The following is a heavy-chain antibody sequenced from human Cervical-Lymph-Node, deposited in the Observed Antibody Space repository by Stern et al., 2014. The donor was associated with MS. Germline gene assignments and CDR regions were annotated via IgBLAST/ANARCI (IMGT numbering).Heavy chain of an antibody. D-gene: IGHD6-19*01. V-gene: IGHV3-23*04. CDR3: AKVYGSGPFDY. CDR2: ISGSDGST. Sequence: EMQLEESGGTLVQPGGSLRLSCAASGFTFSSYAMSWVRQAPGKGLEWVSVISGSDGSTFYADSVKGRFTISRDNSKNTLFLQMNSLRAEDTAVYYCAKVYGSGPFDYWGQGTLVTVSS. J-gene: IGHJ4*02. CDR1: GFTFSSYA.